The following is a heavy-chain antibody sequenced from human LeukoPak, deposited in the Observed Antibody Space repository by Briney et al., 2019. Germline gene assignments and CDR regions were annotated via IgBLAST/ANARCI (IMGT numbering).Heavy chain of an antibody. V-gene: IGHV3-9*01. CDR3: AKTKQKTYYFDY. Sequence: PGRSLRLSCAASGFTFDDYAMHWVRQAPGKGLEWVSGISWNSGSIGYADSVKGRFTISRDNAKNSLYLQMNSLRAEDTALYYCAKTKQKTYYFDYWGQGTTVTVSS. CDR1: GFTFDDYA. J-gene: IGHJ4*03. CDR2: ISWNSGSI.